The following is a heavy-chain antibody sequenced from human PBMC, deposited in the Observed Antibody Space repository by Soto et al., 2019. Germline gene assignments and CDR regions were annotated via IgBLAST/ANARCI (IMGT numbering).Heavy chain of an antibody. CDR3: ARDGNGALRGSSFALDL. D-gene: IGHD5-12*01. CDR2: MNLDTGGT. CDR1: GYRFTNYY. V-gene: IGHV1-2*06. J-gene: IGHJ5*02. Sequence: QVQLVQSGAEVKKPGASVRVSCKASGYRFTNYYIHWVRQAPGQGLEWMGRMNLDTGGTTYAQKSQREVTMTRDKSMNRGYMEETTLKYDDTAIYDFARDGNGALRGSSFALDLWGQGTQVTVSS.